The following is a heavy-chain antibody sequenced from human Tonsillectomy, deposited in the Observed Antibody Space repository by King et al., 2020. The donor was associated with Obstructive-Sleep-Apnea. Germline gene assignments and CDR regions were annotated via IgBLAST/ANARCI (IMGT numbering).Heavy chain of an antibody. D-gene: IGHD3-16*02. CDR2: ISYDGSNK. CDR1: GFTITEYP. J-gene: IGHJ6*02. Sequence: VQLVESGGGVVQPGRSLRLSCAASGFTITEYPIHWVRQAPGRGLEWVAVISYDGSNKYYADSVKGRFTISRDNSKNTLYLQMNSLRAEDTAVYYGASPSLFPDHYYYYGMDVWGQGTTVTVSS. CDR3: ASPSLFPDHYYYYGMDV. V-gene: IGHV3-30*04.